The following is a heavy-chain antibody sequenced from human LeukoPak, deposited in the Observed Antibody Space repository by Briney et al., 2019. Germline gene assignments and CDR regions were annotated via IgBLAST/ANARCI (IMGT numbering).Heavy chain of an antibody. CDR2: IWYDGSNK. J-gene: IGHJ4*02. D-gene: IGHD1-26*01. Sequence: GGSLRLSCAASGFTFSSYGMHWVRQAPGKGLEWVAVIWYDGSNKYYADSVKGRLTISRDNSKNTLYLQMNSLRAEDTAVYFCAKSQDGGRLFHFDYWGQGTLVTVSS. V-gene: IGHV3-33*06. CDR1: GFTFSSYG. CDR3: AKSQDGGRLFHFDY.